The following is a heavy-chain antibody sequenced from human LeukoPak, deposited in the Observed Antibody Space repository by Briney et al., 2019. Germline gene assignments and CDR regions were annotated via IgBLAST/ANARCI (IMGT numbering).Heavy chain of an antibody. CDR3: ARDFAGYYGSDLP. V-gene: IGHV1-69*13. D-gene: IGHD3-10*01. CDR2: IIPIFGTA. CDR1: GGTFSSYA. Sequence: ASVKVSCKAAGGTFSSYAISWVRQAPGQGLEWMGGIIPIFGTANYAQKFQGRVTITADESTSTAYRELSSLRSEDTAVYYCARDFAGYYGSDLPWGQGTLVTVSS. J-gene: IGHJ5*02.